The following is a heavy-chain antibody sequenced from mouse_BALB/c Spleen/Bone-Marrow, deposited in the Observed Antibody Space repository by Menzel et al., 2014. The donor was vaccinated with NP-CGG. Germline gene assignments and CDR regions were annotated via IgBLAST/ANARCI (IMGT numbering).Heavy chain of an antibody. Sequence: EVKVEESGGGLVQPGGSMKLSCVASGFTFSNYWMNWVRQSPEKELEWVAEIRLKSHNYATRYAESVKGRFTISRDDSKSSVYLQMNNLRAEDTGIYYCTTGFAYWGQGTLVTVSA. V-gene: IGHV6-6*02. CDR3: TTGFAY. CDR2: IRLKSHNYAT. J-gene: IGHJ3*01. CDR1: GFTFSNYW.